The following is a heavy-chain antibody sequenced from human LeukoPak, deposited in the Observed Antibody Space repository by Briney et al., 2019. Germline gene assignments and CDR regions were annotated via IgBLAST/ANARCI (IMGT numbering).Heavy chain of an antibody. Sequence: ASVKVSCKASGGTFSSYTISWVRQAPGQGLEWMGRIIPIFGTANYAQKFQGRVTITTDESTSTAYMELSSLRSEGTAVYYCASSMTYDAFDIWGQGTMVTVSS. CDR3: ASSMTYDAFDI. J-gene: IGHJ3*02. V-gene: IGHV1-69*05. CDR1: GGTFSSYT. D-gene: IGHD2/OR15-2a*01. CDR2: IIPIFGTA.